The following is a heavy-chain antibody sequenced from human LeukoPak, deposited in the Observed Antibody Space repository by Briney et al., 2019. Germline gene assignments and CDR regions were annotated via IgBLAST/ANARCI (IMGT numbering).Heavy chain of an antibody. D-gene: IGHD3-10*01. CDR1: GYTFTGYY. V-gene: IGHV1-2*02. J-gene: IGHJ4*02. Sequence: GASVKVSCKASGYTFTGYYMHWVRQAPGQGLEWMGWINPNSGGTNYAQKFQGRVTMTRDTSISTVYMELSSLRSEDTAVYYCARTDGYGSGSYFVYWGQGTLVTVSS. CDR3: ARTDGYGSGSYFVY. CDR2: INPNSGGT.